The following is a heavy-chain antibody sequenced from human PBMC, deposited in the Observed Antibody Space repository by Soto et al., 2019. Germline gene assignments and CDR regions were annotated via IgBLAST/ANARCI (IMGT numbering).Heavy chain of an antibody. V-gene: IGHV3-13*01. CDR3: ARDQQRLLDH. D-gene: IGHD1-1*01. Sequence: GWSLRLSCAASGFTFSSYDMHWVRQATGKGLEWVSAIGTAGDTYYPGSVKGRFTISRENAKNTLYLQMNSLRAEDTAVYYCARDQQRLLDHWCQRTLVTVSA. CDR2: IGTAGDT. CDR1: GFTFSSYD. J-gene: IGHJ5*02.